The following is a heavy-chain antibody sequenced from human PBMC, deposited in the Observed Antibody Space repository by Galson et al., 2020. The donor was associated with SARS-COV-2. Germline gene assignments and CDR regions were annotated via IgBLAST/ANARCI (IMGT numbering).Heavy chain of an antibody. Sequence: GGSLRLSCLVSGFSFNSYSMNWVRQAPGKGLEWVSAISSSSDYIYNADSVKGRFTISRDNAKNVLYLQMTSLRAEDTAVYYCAREASWAMFARDVGGQGTTVTVSS. V-gene: IGHV3-21*01. CDR2: ISSSSDYI. CDR1: GFSFNSYS. CDR3: AREASWAMFARDV. D-gene: IGHD3-10*02. J-gene: IGHJ6*02.